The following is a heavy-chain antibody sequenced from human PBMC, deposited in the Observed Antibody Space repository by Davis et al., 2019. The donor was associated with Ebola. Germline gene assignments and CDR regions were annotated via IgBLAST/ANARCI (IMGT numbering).Heavy chain of an antibody. CDR1: GGSVSSGSYY. D-gene: IGHD6-13*01. CDR3: ARGAAGIMGWFDP. CDR2: IYYSGST. J-gene: IGHJ5*02. Sequence: LSCTVSGGSVSSGSYYWSWIRQPPGKGLEWIGYIYYSGSTNYNPSLKSRVTISVDTSKNQFSLKLSSVTAADTAVYYCARGAAGIMGWFDPWGQGTLVTVSS. V-gene: IGHV4-61*01.